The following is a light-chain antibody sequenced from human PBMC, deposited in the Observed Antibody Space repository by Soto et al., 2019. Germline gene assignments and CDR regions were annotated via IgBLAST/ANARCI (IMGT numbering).Light chain of an antibody. Sequence: IPLSLSPSYLSASVGDRVTITCRASQSVLYSSNNKNYLAWYQQKPGQPPKLIIYWASTRESGVPDRFTGSGSGTDFTLTISSLQPEDSAVYYCQQYVTTPRTFGQGTKVDIK. V-gene: IGKV4-1*01. CDR3: QQYVTTPRT. CDR2: WAS. J-gene: IGKJ1*01. CDR1: QSVLYSSNNKNY.